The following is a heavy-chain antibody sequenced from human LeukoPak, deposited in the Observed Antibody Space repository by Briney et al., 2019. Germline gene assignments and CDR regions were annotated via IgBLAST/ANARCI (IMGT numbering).Heavy chain of an antibody. V-gene: IGHV3-7*01. CDR1: GFTFSNYW. J-gene: IGHJ4*02. Sequence: GGSLRLSCAVSGFTFSNYWMRWVRQAPGKRLEWVANIKQDGTEKYYVDSMKGRFTISRDNARNSLYLQMNSLRAEDTAVYYCARHFYGYFDCWGQGTLVTVSS. D-gene: IGHD3-10*01. CDR3: ARHFYGYFDC. CDR2: IKQDGTEK.